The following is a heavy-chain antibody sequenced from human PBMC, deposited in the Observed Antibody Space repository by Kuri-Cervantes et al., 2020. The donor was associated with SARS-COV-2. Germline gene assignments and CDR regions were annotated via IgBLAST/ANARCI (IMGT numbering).Heavy chain of an antibody. D-gene: IGHD4-17*01. CDR2: IYPGDSDT. Sequence: GGSLRLSCKCSGYTFTNYWIGWVLQMPGKGLEWMGIIYPGDSDTRYSPSFQGQVTISADKSINTAFLQWSSLKASDTAIYYCARRAYGEEVDYYYMDVWGKGTTVTVSS. V-gene: IGHV5-51*01. CDR3: ARRAYGEEVDYYYMDV. J-gene: IGHJ6*03. CDR1: GYTFTNYW.